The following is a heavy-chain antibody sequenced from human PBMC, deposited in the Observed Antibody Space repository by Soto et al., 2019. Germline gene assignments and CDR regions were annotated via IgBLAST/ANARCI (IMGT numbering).Heavy chain of an antibody. CDR2: ISWNSGSI. CDR1: GFTFDDYA. Sequence: GGSLRLSCAASGFTFDDYAMHWVRQAPGKGLEWVSGISWNSGSIGYADSVKGRFTISRDNAKNALYLQMNSLRAEDTALYYCAKDMGWDYGDYYYYGMDVWGQGTTVTVSS. D-gene: IGHD4-17*01. CDR3: AKDMGWDYGDYYYYGMDV. J-gene: IGHJ6*02. V-gene: IGHV3-9*01.